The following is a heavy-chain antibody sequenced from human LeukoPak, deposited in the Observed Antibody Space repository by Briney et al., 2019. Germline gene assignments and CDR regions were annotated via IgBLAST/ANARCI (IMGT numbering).Heavy chain of an antibody. CDR3: ARRFSRYYGSGNWFDP. CDR2: INHSGST. Sequence: SETLSLTCAVYGGSFSGYYWSWIRQPPGKGLEWIGEINHSGSTNYNPSLKSRVTISVDTSKNQFSLKLSSVTAADTAVYYYARRFSRYYGSGNWFDPWGQGTLVTVSS. D-gene: IGHD3-10*01. V-gene: IGHV4-34*01. CDR1: GGSFSGYY. J-gene: IGHJ5*02.